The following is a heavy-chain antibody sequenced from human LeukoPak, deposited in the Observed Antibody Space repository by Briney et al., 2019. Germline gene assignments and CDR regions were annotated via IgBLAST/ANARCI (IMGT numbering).Heavy chain of an antibody. Sequence: SETLSLTCTVSGDSISLYYWSWIRQPPGKGLEWIGYVFYTGSTNYNPSLKSRVTISVDTSKNQFSLRLSSMTAADTAVYYCARTAGRGVDDAFDIWGQGTMVTVSS. CDR2: VFYTGST. CDR1: GDSISLYY. J-gene: IGHJ3*02. D-gene: IGHD6-19*01. V-gene: IGHV4-59*08. CDR3: ARTAGRGVDDAFDI.